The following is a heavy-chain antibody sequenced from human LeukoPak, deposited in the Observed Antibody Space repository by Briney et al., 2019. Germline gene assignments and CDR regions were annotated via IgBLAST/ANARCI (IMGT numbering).Heavy chain of an antibody. CDR3: ARVGEYSGYDTGAFDI. D-gene: IGHD5-12*01. CDR1: GYTFTSYG. CDR2: ISAYNGNT. V-gene: IGHV1-18*01. J-gene: IGHJ3*02. Sequence: ASVKVPCKASGYTFTSYGISWVRQAPGQGLEWMGWISAYNGNTNYAQKLQGRATMTTDTSTSTAYMELRSLRSDDTAVYYCARVGEYSGYDTGAFDIWGQGTMVTVSS.